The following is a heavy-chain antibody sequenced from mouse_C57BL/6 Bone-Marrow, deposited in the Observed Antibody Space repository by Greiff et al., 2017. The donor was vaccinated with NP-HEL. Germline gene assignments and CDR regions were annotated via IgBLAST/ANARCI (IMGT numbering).Heavy chain of an antibody. Sequence: QVQLQQPGAELVRPGTSVKLSCKASGYTFTSYWMHWVKQRPGQGLEWSGVIDPSDSYTNYNQKFKGKATLTVDTSSSTAYMQLSSLTSEDSAVYYCARRGIFYYYGSSPWYFDVWGTGTTVTVSS. CDR2: IDPSDSYT. V-gene: IGHV1-59*01. D-gene: IGHD1-1*01. J-gene: IGHJ1*03. CDR1: GYTFTSYW. CDR3: ARRGIFYYYGSSPWYFDV.